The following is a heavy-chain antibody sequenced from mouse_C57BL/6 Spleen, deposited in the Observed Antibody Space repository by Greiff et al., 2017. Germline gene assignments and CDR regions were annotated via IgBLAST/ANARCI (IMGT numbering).Heavy chain of an antibody. J-gene: IGHJ3*01. CDR1: GYAFSSYW. D-gene: IGHD1-1*01. V-gene: IGHV1-80*01. CDR2: IYPGDGVT. Sequence: VQLQQSGAELVKPGASVKISCKASGYAFSSYWMHWVKQRPGKGLEWIGQIYPGDGVTNYNGKFKGKATLTADKSSSTAYMQLSSLTSEDSAVYFCARSWYYGSSYQFAYWGQGTLVTVSA. CDR3: ARSWYYGSSYQFAY.